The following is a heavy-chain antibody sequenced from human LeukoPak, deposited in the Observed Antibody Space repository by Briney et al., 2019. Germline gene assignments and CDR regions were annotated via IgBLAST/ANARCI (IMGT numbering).Heavy chain of an antibody. J-gene: IGHJ6*03. CDR2: IYTSGST. CDR1: GGSISSGSYY. Sequence: SETLSLTCTVSGGSISSGSYYWSWIRQPAGKGLEWIGRIYTSGSTNYNPSLKSRVTISVDTSKNQFSLKLSSVTAADTAVYYCARENTGYSSSWYYYYYMDVWGKGTTVTISS. CDR3: ARENTGYSSSWYYYYYMDV. V-gene: IGHV4-61*02. D-gene: IGHD6-13*01.